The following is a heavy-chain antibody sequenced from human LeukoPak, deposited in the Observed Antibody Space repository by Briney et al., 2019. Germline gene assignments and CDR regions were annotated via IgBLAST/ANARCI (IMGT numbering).Heavy chain of an antibody. V-gene: IGHV3-43D*03. CDR3: AKDLYYYGSGSLTA. D-gene: IGHD3-10*01. CDR1: GFTFDDYA. J-gene: IGHJ5*02. CDR2: ISWDGGST. Sequence: GGSLRLSCAASGFTFDDYAMHWVRQAPGKGLEWVSLISWDGGSTYYADSVKGRFTISRDNSKNSLYLQMNSLRAEDTALYYCAKDLYYYGSGSLTAWGQGTLVTVSS.